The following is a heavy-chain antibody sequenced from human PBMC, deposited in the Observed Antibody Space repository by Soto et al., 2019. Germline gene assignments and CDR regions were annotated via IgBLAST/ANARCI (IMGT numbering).Heavy chain of an antibody. CDR3: PRILCASSGFYIDY. Sequence: SETLSLTCTVSGGSISSYYWSWIRQPPGKGLEWIGYIYYSGSTNYNPSLKSRVTISVDTSKNQFSLKLSSVTAADTAVYYCPRILCASSGFYIDYGGQEALVTVSA. CDR2: IYYSGST. CDR1: GGSISSYY. J-gene: IGHJ4*02. V-gene: IGHV4-59*01. D-gene: IGHD6-19*01.